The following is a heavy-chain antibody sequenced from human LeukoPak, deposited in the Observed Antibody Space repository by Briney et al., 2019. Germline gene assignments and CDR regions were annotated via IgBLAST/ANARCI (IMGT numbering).Heavy chain of an antibody. J-gene: IGHJ3*02. CDR3: AKSRYASGGSFDI. Sequence: GGSLRLSCAASGFTFSSYAMSWVRQAPGKGLEWVSAISGSGGSTYYADSVKGRFTISRDNSKNTLYLQMNSLRAEDAAVYYCAKSRYASGGSFDIWGQGTMVTVSS. CDR2: ISGSGGST. D-gene: IGHD3-10*01. V-gene: IGHV3-23*01. CDR1: GFTFSSYA.